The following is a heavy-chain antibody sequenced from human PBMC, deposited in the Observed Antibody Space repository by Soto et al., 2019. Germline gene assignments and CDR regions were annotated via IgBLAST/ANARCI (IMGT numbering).Heavy chain of an antibody. CDR3: ARGREAVAGLNYYYGMDV. CDR1: GGTFSSYA. Sequence: SVKVSCKASGGTFSSYAISWVRQAPGQGLEWMGGIIPIFGTANYAQKFQGRVTITADESTSTAYMELSSLRSEDTAVYYCARGREAVAGLNYYYGMDVWGQGTMVTVSS. V-gene: IGHV1-69*13. CDR2: IIPIFGTA. J-gene: IGHJ6*02. D-gene: IGHD6-19*01.